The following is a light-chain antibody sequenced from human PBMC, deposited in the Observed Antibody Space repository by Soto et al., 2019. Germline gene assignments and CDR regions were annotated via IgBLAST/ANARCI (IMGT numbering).Light chain of an antibody. CDR1: QSISSW. Sequence: DIQMTQSPSTLSASVGDRVTITCRASQSISSWLAWYQQKPGKAPKLLIYKASSLESGVPSRFSGSRSGTEFTLTISSLQPDDFATHYCQQYNSYPWTFGHGTKV. V-gene: IGKV1-5*03. CDR2: KAS. J-gene: IGKJ1*01. CDR3: QQYNSYPWT.